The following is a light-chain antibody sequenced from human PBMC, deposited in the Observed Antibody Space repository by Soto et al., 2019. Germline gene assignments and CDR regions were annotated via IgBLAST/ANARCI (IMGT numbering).Light chain of an antibody. CDR3: ISYTTTNTLI. V-gene: IGLV2-14*01. Sequence: QSALTQPASVSGSPGQSITISCTGTSSDVGGYNYVSWYQQHPGKAPKLMIYEVSNRPSGVSNRFSGSKSGDTASLTISGLQAEDEADYYCISYTTTNTLIFGGGTKVTVL. J-gene: IGLJ2*01. CDR2: EVS. CDR1: SSDVGGYNY.